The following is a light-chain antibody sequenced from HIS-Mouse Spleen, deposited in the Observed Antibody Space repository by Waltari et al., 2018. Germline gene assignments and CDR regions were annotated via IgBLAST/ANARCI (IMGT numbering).Light chain of an antibody. CDR1: QSVSSY. CDR3: QQRSNWLT. CDR2: DAS. V-gene: IGKV3-11*01. J-gene: IGKJ4*01. Sequence: EIVLTQSPATLSLSPGERATLSCRASQSVSSYLAWYQQKPGQAPRLLIYDASNRATGIQAGFSGSGSGTDFTLTISSLEPEDFAVYYCQQRSNWLTFGGGTKVEIK.